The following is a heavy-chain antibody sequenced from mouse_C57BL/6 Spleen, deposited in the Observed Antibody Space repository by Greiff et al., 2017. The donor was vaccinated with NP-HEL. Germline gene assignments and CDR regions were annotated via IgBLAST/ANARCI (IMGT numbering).Heavy chain of an antibody. J-gene: IGHJ1*03. CDR2: IDPSDSYT. Sequence: QVQLQQPGAELVRPGTSVKLSCKASGYTFTSYWMHWVKQRPGQGLEWIGVIDPSDSYTNYNQKFKGKATLTVDTSSSTAYMQLSSLTSEDSAVYYCARRWYGYDWYFDVWGTGTTVTVSS. V-gene: IGHV1-59*01. CDR3: ARRWYGYDWYFDV. CDR1: GYTFTSYW. D-gene: IGHD2-2*01.